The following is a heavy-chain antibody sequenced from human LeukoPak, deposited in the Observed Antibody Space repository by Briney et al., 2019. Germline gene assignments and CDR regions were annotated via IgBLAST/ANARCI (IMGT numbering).Heavy chain of an antibody. J-gene: IGHJ5*02. CDR3: ARAREGSGTPFFAPRFPKQPFDP. V-gene: IGHV3-11*01. D-gene: IGHD3-3*02. CDR2: ISSSGSTI. Sequence: PGGSLTLSCAASGFTFSDYYMSWIRQAPGKGLEWVSYISSSGSTIYYADSVKGRFTISRDNAKNSLYLQMNSLRAEDTAVYYCARAREGSGTPFFAPRFPKQPFDPWGQGTLVTVSS. CDR1: GFTFSDYY.